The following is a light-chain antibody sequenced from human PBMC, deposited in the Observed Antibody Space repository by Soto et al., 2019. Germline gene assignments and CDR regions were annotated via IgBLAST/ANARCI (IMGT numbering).Light chain of an antibody. V-gene: IGKV1-9*01. CDR3: QQYNNWPPGT. Sequence: IQLTQSPSSLSASVGDRVTITCRASQGISTYLAWYQQIPGKAPRLLIYAASTLQDGVPSRFSGSGSGTDFTLTISSLQSEDFAVYYCQQYNNWPPGTFGQGTKVDI. CDR1: QGISTY. J-gene: IGKJ1*01. CDR2: AAS.